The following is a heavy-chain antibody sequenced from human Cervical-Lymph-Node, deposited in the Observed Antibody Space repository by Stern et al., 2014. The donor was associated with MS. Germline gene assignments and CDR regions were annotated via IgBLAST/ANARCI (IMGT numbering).Heavy chain of an antibody. CDR1: GFTVRRDY. D-gene: IGHD1-1*01. CDR2: ITNVGST. J-gene: IGHJ4*02. V-gene: IGHV3-53*01. Sequence: EVQLGESGGGVIQPGGSLRLSCTASGFTVRRDYMTLVRQAPGKGLEWVSLITNVGSTFYTDSVKGRFTISRDDSKNTVYLHMTSLRAEDTAMYYCARDTSSPERSDWWGQGTLVTVSS. CDR3: ARDTSSPERSDW.